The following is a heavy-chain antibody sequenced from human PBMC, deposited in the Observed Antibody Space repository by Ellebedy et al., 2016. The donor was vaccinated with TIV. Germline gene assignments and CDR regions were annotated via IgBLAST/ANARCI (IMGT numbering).Heavy chain of an antibody. D-gene: IGHD5-18*01. V-gene: IGHV3-11*04. Sequence: GGSLRLXXAASGFTFSDYYMSWIRQAPGKGLEWVSYISSSGSTIYYADSVKGRFTISRDNAKNSLYLQMNSLRDEDTAVYYCARGPIQLWFEPWDYWGQGTLVTVSS. J-gene: IGHJ4*02. CDR3: ARGPIQLWFEPWDY. CDR1: GFTFSDYY. CDR2: ISSSGSTI.